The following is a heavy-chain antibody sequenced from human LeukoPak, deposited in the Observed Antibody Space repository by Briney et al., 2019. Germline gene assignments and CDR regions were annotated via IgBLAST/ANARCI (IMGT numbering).Heavy chain of an antibody. CDR2: IYYSGST. J-gene: IGHJ4*02. V-gene: IGHV4-59*01. D-gene: IGHD6-13*01. Sequence: SETLSLTCAVSGDSISNYYWSWIRQPPGKGLEWIGYIYYSGSTNYNPSLKSRVTIPVDTSKNQFSLKLSSVTAADTAVYYCAREVVAAAGTVDYWGQGALVIVSS. CDR1: GDSISNYY. CDR3: AREVVAAAGTVDY.